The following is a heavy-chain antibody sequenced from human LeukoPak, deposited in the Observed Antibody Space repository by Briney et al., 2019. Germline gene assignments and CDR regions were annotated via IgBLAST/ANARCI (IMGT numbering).Heavy chain of an antibody. D-gene: IGHD3-16*02. Sequence: GGSLRLSCAASGFIFSSYWMSWVRQAPGKGLEWVANINQDGTEKYYVDSVKGRFTISRDNAKNSVYLQMNSLRAEDTAVYYCARGYRWAAPCDSWGQGTLVTVSS. V-gene: IGHV3-7*01. J-gene: IGHJ4*02. CDR3: ARGYRWAAPCDS. CDR1: GFIFSSYW. CDR2: INQDGTEK.